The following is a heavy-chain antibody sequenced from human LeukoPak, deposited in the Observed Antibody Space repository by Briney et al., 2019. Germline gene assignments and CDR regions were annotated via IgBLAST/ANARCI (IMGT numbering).Heavy chain of an antibody. J-gene: IGHJ4*02. V-gene: IGHV4-38-2*02. Sequence: SETLSLTCTVSGYSISSGYYWGWIRQPPGKGLEWIGSIYHSGSTYYSPSLKSRVTISVDTSKNQFSLKLSSVTAADTAVYYCAREGDYGDYQEAFDYWGQGTLVTVSS. CDR2: IYHSGST. D-gene: IGHD4-17*01. CDR3: AREGDYGDYQEAFDY. CDR1: GYSISSGYY.